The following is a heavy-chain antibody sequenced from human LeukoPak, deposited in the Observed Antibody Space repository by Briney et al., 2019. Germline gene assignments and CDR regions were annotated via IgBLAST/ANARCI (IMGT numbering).Heavy chain of an antibody. CDR2: ISYDGSEK. CDR3: ARDDSTGEMDY. V-gene: IGHV3-30*04. J-gene: IGHJ4*02. CDR1: GFTFSSYA. D-gene: IGHD2-8*02. Sequence: GGSLRLSCAASGFTFSSYAMHWVRQAPGKGLEWVAGISYDGSEKYYADSVKGRFTISRDNAKNTLYLQMNSLRAEDTAVYYRARDDSTGEMDYWGKGTLVTVSS.